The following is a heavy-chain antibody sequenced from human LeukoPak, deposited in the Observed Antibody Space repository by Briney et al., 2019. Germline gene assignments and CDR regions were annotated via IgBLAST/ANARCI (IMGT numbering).Heavy chain of an antibody. D-gene: IGHD3-3*01. J-gene: IGHJ6*03. CDR2: IYQSAST. CDR3: ARAWSRRDYYYYMDV. CDR1: GGSFSGYY. V-gene: IGHV4-34*01. Sequence: SETLSLTCAVYGGSFSGYYWSWIRQPPGKGLEWIGEIYQSASTNYNPSLKSRVTISLDKSKNQFSLNLSSVTAADTAVYYCARAWSRRDYYYYMDVWGKGTTVTVSS.